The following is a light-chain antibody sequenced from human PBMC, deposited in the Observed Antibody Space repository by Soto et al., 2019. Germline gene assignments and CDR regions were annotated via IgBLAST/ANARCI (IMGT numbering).Light chain of an antibody. V-gene: IGLV1-47*01. Sequence: QSVLTQPPSASGTPGQRVTISCSGSSSNIGSNYVYWYQQLPGTAPKLLIYRNDQRPSGVPDRFSGSKSGTSASLAISVLRSDDEADYYCAAWDDSLSGLFGGGTKVTVL. CDR2: RND. CDR3: AAWDDSLSGL. CDR1: SSNIGSNY. J-gene: IGLJ2*01.